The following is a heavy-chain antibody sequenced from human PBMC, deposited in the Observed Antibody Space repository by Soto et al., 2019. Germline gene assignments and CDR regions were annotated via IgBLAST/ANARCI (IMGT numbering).Heavy chain of an antibody. V-gene: IGHV4-39*01. CDR3: ARRYSSIVATIAAVDY. CDR1: GRTTSSSKYH. D-gene: IGHD5-12*01. J-gene: IGHJ4*02. CDR2: IYYSGST. Sequence: PSETQPLTCTVCGRTTSSSKYHWGSIRQHPGKGLARIGSIYYSGSTYYNPSLKSRVTIPVDTSKNQFSLKLSSVTAADTAVYYCARRYSSIVATIAAVDYWGQGTLVTVSS.